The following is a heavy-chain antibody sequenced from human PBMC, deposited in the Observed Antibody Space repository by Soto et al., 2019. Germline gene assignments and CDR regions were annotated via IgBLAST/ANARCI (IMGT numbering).Heavy chain of an antibody. CDR3: AKDLLDSYGKYYYYYYGMDV. CDR1: GFTFSSYG. CDR2: ISYDGSNK. D-gene: IGHD5-18*01. J-gene: IGHJ6*02. V-gene: IGHV3-30*18. Sequence: GGSLRLSCAASGFTFSSYGMHWVRQAPGKGLEWVAVISYDGSNKYYADSVKGRFTISRDNSKNTLYLQMNSLRAEDTAVYYCAKDLLDSYGKYYYYYYGMDVWGQGTTVTVSS.